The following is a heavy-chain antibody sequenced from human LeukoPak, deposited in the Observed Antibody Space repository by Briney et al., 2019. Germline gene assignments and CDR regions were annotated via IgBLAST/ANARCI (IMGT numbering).Heavy chain of an antibody. CDR3: ARDLDRVVGATRRDY. CDR1: GYTFTSYG. V-gene: IGHV1-18*01. J-gene: IGHJ4*02. CDR2: ISAYNGNT. Sequence: ASVKVSCKASGYTFTSYGISWVRQAPGQGLEWMGWISAYNGNTNHAQKLQGRVTMTTDTSTSTAYMELRSLRSDDTAVYYCARDLDRVVGATRRDYWGQGTLVTVSS. D-gene: IGHD1-26*01.